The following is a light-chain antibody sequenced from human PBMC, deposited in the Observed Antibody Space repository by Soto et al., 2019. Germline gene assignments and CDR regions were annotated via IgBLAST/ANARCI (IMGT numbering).Light chain of an antibody. CDR1: QDISSW. J-gene: IGKJ2*01. Sequence: DIQMTQSPSSVSASVGDRVTITCRASQDISSWLVWFQQKPGKAPKLLIYGASSLQSGVPSRFSGSGSGTDFTLTIRSLQPEDFATYYCQQANSFPYTFGQGTKLEIK. CDR2: GAS. CDR3: QQANSFPYT. V-gene: IGKV1-12*01.